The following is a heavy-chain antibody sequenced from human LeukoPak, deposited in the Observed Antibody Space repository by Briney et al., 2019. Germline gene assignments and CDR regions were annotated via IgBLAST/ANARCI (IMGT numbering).Heavy chain of an antibody. J-gene: IGHJ5*02. CDR1: GFTFSNYA. D-gene: IGHD3-3*01. CDR2: ISGSGGST. V-gene: IGHV3-23*01. Sequence: GGSLRLSCTVSGFTFSNYAMNWVRQAPGKGLEWVSAISGSGGSTYYADSVKGRFTISRDNSKNTLYLQMNSLRAEDTAVYYCAKDRSDFWSGYYTGIWFDPWGQGTLVTVSS. CDR3: AKDRSDFWSGYYTGIWFDP.